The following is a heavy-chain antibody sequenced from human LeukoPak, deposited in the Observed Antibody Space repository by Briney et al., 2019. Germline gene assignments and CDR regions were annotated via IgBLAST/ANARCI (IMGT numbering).Heavy chain of an antibody. J-gene: IGHJ5*02. CDR3: AREVDDSSGYYNWFDP. CDR1: GFTFDDYA. V-gene: IGHV3-9*01. D-gene: IGHD3-22*01. CDR2: ISWNSGSI. Sequence: GGSLRLSCAASGFTFDDYAMHWVRQAPGKGLEWVSHISWNSGSITYADSVKGRFTISRDNAKNSLYLQMNSLRAEDTAVYYCAREVDDSSGYYNWFDPWGQGTLVTVSS.